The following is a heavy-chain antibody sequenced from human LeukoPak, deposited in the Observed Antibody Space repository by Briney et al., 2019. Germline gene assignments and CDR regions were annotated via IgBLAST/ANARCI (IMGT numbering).Heavy chain of an antibody. CDR3: ASLNRDSSSSADY. D-gene: IGHD6-6*01. J-gene: IGHJ4*02. CDR1: GFTFSSYA. Sequence: GGSLRLSCAASGFTFSSYAMSWVRQAPGKGLEWVSAISGSGGSTYYADSVKGRFTISRDNAKNSLYLQMNSLRDEDTAVYYCASLNRDSSSSADYWGRGTLVTVSS. V-gene: IGHV3-23*01. CDR2: ISGSGGST.